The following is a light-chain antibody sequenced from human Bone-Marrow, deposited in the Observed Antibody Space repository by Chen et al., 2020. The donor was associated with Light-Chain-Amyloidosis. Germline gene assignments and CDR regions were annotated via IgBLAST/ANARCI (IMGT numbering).Light chain of an antibody. V-gene: IGLV3-21*02. J-gene: IGLJ3*02. CDR1: NIGSTS. CDR3: QVWDRSSDRPV. Sequence: SYVLTQPSSVSVAPGQTATLACGGNNIGSTSVHWSQQTPGQAPLLVVYDDRDRPAVIPGRLSGSNSGKTATLTISRVEAGDEADYYCQVWDRSSDRPVFGGGTKLTVI. CDR2: DDR.